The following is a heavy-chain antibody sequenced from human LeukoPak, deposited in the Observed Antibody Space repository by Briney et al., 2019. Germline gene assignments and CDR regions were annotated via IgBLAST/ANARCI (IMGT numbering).Heavy chain of an antibody. V-gene: IGHV4-38-2*02. CDR1: DYSISSGYGYY. D-gene: IGHD3-10*01. Sequence: SETLSLTCTVSDYSISSGYGYYWGWIRQPPGKGLEWIGNIYHSGITYYNHFNSSLKSRVTISIDTSKNQFSLKLSSVTAADTAVYYCARDLWGSGSYYDYWGQGTLVTVSS. CDR3: ARDLWGSGSYYDY. CDR2: IYHSGIT. J-gene: IGHJ4*02.